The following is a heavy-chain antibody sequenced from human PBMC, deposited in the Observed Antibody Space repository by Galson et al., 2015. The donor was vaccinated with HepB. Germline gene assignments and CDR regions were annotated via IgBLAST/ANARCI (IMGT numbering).Heavy chain of an antibody. Sequence: SLRLSCAASGFTFSSYGIHWVRQAPGKGLEWVAIILYDGSKQYYADSVKGRFTISRDNSKNMLYLQMNSLRPEDTAVYYCVKDESYSSGRFYFDHWGPGTLVTVSS. J-gene: IGHJ4*02. CDR2: ILYDGSKQ. D-gene: IGHD6-19*01. CDR3: VKDESYSSGRFYFDH. V-gene: IGHV3-30*18. CDR1: GFTFSSYG.